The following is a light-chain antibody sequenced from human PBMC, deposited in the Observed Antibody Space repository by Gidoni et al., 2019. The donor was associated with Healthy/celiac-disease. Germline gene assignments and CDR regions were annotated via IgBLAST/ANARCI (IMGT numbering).Light chain of an antibody. V-gene: IGKV1-9*01. CDR1: QGISSY. Sequence: DIQFTQSPSFLSASVGDRVTITCRASQGISSYLAWYQQKPGKAPKLLIYAASTWQSGVPSRFSGSGSGTELTLTISSLQPEDVATYYCQQLNSYPRSTFGGGTKVEIK. CDR2: AAS. CDR3: QQLNSYPRST. J-gene: IGKJ4*01.